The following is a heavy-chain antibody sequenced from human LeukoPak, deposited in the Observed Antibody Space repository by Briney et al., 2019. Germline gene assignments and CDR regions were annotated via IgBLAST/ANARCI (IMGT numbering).Heavy chain of an antibody. D-gene: IGHD3-10*01. V-gene: IGHV1-18*01. CDR1: GYTFTSYG. CDR2: ISAYNGNT. J-gene: IGHJ6*03. CDR3: ARDGPAEVLWFGELSSSYYYYYMDV. Sequence: GASVKVSCKASGYTFTSYGISWVRQAPGQGLEWMGWISAYNGNTNYAQKLQGRVTMTTDTSTSTAYMELRSLRSDDTAVYYCARDGPAEVLWFGELSSSYYYYYMDVWGKGTTVTVSS.